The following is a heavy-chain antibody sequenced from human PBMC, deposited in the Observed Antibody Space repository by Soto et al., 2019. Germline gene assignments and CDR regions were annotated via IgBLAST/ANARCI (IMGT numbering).Heavy chain of an antibody. Sequence: QVQLVQSGAEVKKPGSSVKVSCKASGDTFSTYSITWMRQVPGQGLEWMGGIIPRSAKSNYAQKSQGRVKITADESTSTAYXXLXRLRSEDTAVYYCAREGLVLVPTTVNSDSYYYAMDVWGQGTTVTVSS. CDR3: AREGLVLVPTTVNSDSYYYAMDV. J-gene: IGHJ6*02. CDR2: IIPRSAKS. CDR1: GDTFSTYS. V-gene: IGHV1-69*12. D-gene: IGHD2-2*01.